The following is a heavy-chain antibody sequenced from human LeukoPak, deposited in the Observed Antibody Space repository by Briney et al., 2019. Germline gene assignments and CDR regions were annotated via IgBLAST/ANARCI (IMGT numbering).Heavy chain of an antibody. CDR3: TRDWWRLGFDY. V-gene: IGHV3-49*03. CDR2: IRSKKVFGGAI. Sequence: GRSLRLSCTAFGFTFGDYGLSWFRQAPGKGLEWIGFIRSKKVFGGAIEYAASVKGRFTFSRDDSKSIAYLQMNDLRTDDTAVYYCTRDWWRLGFDYWGQGTLVTVSS. D-gene: IGHD2-21*02. CDR1: GFTFGDYG. J-gene: IGHJ4*02.